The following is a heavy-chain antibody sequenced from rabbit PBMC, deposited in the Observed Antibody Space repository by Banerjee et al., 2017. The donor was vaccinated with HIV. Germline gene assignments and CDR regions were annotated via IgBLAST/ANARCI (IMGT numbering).Heavy chain of an antibody. D-gene: IGHD1-1*01. Sequence: EESGGGLVQPEGSLTLTCTASGFSFSSSYWICWVRQAPGKGLEWIACIDAGSSGSTYYASWAKGRFTISKTSSTTVTLQLISLTAADTATYFCARDDAISGSGWYFNLWGQGTLVTVS. CDR2: IDAGSSGST. V-gene: IGHV1S45*01. CDR3: ARDDAISGSGWYFNL. J-gene: IGHJ4*01. CDR1: GFSFSSSYW.